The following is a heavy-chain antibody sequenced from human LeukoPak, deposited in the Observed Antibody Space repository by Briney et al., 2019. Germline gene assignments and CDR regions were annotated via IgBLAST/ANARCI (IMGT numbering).Heavy chain of an antibody. CDR2: MNPNSGNT. CDR3: ARPGNYCSSTSCSPTDAFDI. J-gene: IGHJ3*02. D-gene: IGHD2-2*01. Sequence: GASVKVSCKASGYTFTGYYMHWVRQAPGQGLEWMGWMNPNSGNTGFAQKFQGRVTMTRNTSISTAYMEVSSLRSEDTAVYYCARPGNYCSSTSCSPTDAFDIWGQGTMVTVSS. CDR1: GYTFTGYY. V-gene: IGHV1-8*02.